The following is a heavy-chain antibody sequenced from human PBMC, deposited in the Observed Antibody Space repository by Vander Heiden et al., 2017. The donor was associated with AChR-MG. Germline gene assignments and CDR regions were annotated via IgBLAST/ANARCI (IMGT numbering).Heavy chain of an antibody. V-gene: IGHV3-30-3*01. CDR1: RFNFSSYA. J-gene: IGHJ3*02. CDR3: ARDGPNDAFDI. Sequence: QVQLVESGGGVVLPWWPLKLPCAASRFNFSSYAMHWVQQAPGKGLEWVAVISYDGSNKYYADSVKGRFTISRDNSKNTLYLQMNSLRAEDTAVYYCARDGPNDAFDIWGQGTMVTVSS. CDR2: ISYDGSNK.